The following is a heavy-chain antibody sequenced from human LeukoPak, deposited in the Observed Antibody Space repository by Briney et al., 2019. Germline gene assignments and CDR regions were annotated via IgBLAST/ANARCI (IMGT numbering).Heavy chain of an antibody. D-gene: IGHD6-13*01. Sequence: GGSLRLSCAASGFTFSSYGMHWVRQAPGKGLEWAAVISYDGSNKYYADSVKGRFTISRDNSKNTLYLQMNSLRAEDTAVYYCARDSSSWEIDYWGQGTLVTVSS. V-gene: IGHV3-30*03. CDR3: ARDSSSWEIDY. J-gene: IGHJ4*02. CDR2: ISYDGSNK. CDR1: GFTFSSYG.